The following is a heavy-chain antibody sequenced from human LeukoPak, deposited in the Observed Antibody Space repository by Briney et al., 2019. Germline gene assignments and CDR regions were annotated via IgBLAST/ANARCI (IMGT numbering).Heavy chain of an antibody. Sequence: SETLSLTCTVSGGSISSSSYYWGWIRQPPGKGLEWIGSIYYSGSTYYNPSLKSRVTISVDTSKNQFSLKLSSVTAADTAVYYCARGGGAAPGPYYYYGMDVWGQGTTVTVSS. CDR3: ARGGGAAPGPYYYYGMDV. J-gene: IGHJ6*02. CDR1: GGSISSSSYY. CDR2: IYYSGST. D-gene: IGHD6-13*01. V-gene: IGHV4-39*07.